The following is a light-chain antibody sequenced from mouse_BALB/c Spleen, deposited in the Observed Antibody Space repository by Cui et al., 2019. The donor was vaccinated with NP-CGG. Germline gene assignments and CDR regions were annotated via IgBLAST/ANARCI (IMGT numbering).Light chain of an antibody. V-gene: IGLV1*01. Sequence: QAVVTQESALTTSPGETVTFTCRSSTGAVTTSNYANWVQEKPDHLFTGLIGGTNNRAPGVSARFSGSLIGDKAALTITEAQTEDEAIYFCALWYSNHWVFGGGTKLTVL. CDR3: ALWYSNHWV. CDR1: TGAVTTSNY. J-gene: IGLJ1*01. CDR2: GTN.